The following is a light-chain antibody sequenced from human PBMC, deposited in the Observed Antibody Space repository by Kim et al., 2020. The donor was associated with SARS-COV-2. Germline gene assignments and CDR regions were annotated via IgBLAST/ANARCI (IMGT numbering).Light chain of an antibody. V-gene: IGLV3-27*01. CDR1: VLKKKY. J-gene: IGLJ3*02. CDR2: KDS. CDR3: YSAADNNRV. Sequence: SYELTQPSSVSVSPGQTARITCSGDVLKKKYARWFQQKPGQAPVLVIYKDSERPSGIPERFSGSSSGTTVTLTISGAQVEDEADYYCYSAADNNRVFGGGTQLTVL.